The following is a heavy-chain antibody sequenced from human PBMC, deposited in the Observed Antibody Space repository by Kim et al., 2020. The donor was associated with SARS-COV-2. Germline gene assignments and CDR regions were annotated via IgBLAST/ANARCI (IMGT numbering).Heavy chain of an antibody. CDR1: GFTFSSYA. J-gene: IGHJ4*02. Sequence: GGSLRLSCAASGFTFSSYAMHWVRQAPGKGLEWVAVISYDGSNKYYADSVKGRFTISRDNSKNTLYLQMNSLRAEDTAVYYCARSPGKWLRSHFDYWGQGTLVTVSS. D-gene: IGHD5-12*01. CDR3: ARSPGKWLRSHFDY. V-gene: IGHV3-30*04. CDR2: ISYDGSNK.